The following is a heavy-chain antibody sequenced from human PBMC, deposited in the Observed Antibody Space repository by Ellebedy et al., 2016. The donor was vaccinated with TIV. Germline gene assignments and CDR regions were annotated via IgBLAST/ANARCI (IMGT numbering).Heavy chain of an antibody. J-gene: IGHJ6*03. V-gene: IGHV1-69*13. CDR2: IIPIFGSA. Sequence: SVKVSXKASRGTFSSYAISWVRQAPGQGLEWMGGIIPIFGSANYAQKFQGRVTIIADESTSTAYMELSSLRSEDTAVYYCARDRLSEVLNGGLGVNQLLAPYDMDVWGKGTTVTVSS. D-gene: IGHD2-2*01. CDR3: ARDRLSEVLNGGLGVNQLLAPYDMDV. CDR1: RGTFSSYA.